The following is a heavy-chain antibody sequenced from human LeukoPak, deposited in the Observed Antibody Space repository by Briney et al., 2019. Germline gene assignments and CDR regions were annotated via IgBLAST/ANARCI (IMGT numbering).Heavy chain of an antibody. CDR3: ARLGYCSSTSCYDDY. Sequence: PSETLSLTCAVYGGSFSGYYWSWIRQPPGKGLEWIGEINHSGSTSYNPSLKSRVTISVDTSKNQFSLKLSSVTAADTAVYYCARLGYCSSTSCYDDYWGQGTLVTVSS. CDR1: GGSFSGYY. D-gene: IGHD2-2*01. J-gene: IGHJ4*02. V-gene: IGHV4-34*01. CDR2: INHSGST.